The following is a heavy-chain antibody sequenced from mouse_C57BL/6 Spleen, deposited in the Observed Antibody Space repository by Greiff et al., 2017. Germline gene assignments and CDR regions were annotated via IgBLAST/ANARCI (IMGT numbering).Heavy chain of an antibody. J-gene: IGHJ4*01. V-gene: IGHV1-18*01. CDR2: INPNNGGT. Sequence: EVKVVESGPELVKPGASVKIPCKASGYTFTDYNMDWVKQSHGKSLEWIGDINPNNGGTIYNQKFKGKATLTVDKSSSTAYMELRGLTSEDTAVYYCARFGDAMDYWGQGTSVTVSS. CDR1: GYTFTDYN. CDR3: ARFGDAMDY.